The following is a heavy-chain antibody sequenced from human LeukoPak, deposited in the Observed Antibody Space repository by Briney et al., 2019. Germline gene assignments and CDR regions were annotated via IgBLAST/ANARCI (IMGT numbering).Heavy chain of an antibody. V-gene: IGHV4-39*07. CDR2: INHSGST. CDR1: GGSISSSSYY. CDR3: ARRSYCSGGSCYSYYFDY. Sequence: PSETLSLTCTVSGGSISSSSYYWSWIRQPPGKGLEWIGEINHSGSTNYNPSLKSRVTISVDTSKNQFSLKLSSVTAADTAVYYCARRSYCSGGSCYSYYFDYWGQGTLVTVSS. J-gene: IGHJ4*02. D-gene: IGHD2-15*01.